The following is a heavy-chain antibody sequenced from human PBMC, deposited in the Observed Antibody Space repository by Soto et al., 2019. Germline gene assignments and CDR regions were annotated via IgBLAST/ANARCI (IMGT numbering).Heavy chain of an antibody. Sequence: QVQLVQSGAEVKKPGSSVTVSCKASGGTFSSYAISWVRQAPGQGLEWMGGIIPIFGTANYAQKFQGRVTITADKSTSTAYTELSSLRSEDTAVYYCARQCGSGGSCSHHHAAFDIWGQGTMVTVSS. V-gene: IGHV1-69*06. D-gene: IGHD2-15*01. CDR2: IIPIFGTA. CDR1: GGTFSSYA. CDR3: ARQCGSGGSCSHHHAAFDI. J-gene: IGHJ3*02.